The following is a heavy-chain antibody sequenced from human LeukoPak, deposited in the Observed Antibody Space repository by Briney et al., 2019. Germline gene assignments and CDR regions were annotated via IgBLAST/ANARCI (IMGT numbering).Heavy chain of an antibody. D-gene: IGHD2-2*01. Sequence: GGSLRLSCAASGLTFSSYSMNWVRQAPGKGLEWVSSISSSSSYIYYADSVKGRSTISRDNAKNSLYLQMNSLRAEDTAVYYCAREQRYCSSTSCYGGGYYYYYGMDVWGQGTTVTVSS. CDR2: ISSSSSYI. CDR1: GLTFSSYS. J-gene: IGHJ6*02. CDR3: AREQRYCSSTSCYGGGYYYYYGMDV. V-gene: IGHV3-21*01.